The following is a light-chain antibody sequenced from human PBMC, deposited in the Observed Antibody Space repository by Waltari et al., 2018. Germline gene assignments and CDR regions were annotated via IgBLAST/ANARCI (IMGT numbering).Light chain of an antibody. Sequence: EIVLTQSPGTLSLSPGERATFPCRASQSVSSSYLAWYQQKPGQAPRLLIYGASSRATGIPDRFSGSGSGTDFTLTISRLEPEDFAVYYCQQYGSPPPYTFGQGTKLEIK. V-gene: IGKV3-20*01. CDR1: QSVSSSY. J-gene: IGKJ2*01. CDR2: GAS. CDR3: QQYGSPPPYT.